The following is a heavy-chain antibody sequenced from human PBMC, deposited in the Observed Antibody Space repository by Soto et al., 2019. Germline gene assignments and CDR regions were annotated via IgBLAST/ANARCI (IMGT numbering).Heavy chain of an antibody. V-gene: IGHV4-30-4*01. D-gene: IGHD6-19*01. Sequence: QVQLQESGPGLVKPSQTLSLTCTVSGGSISSGDYYWSWIRQPPGKGLEWIGYIYYSGSTYYNPSLKSRVTISVDTSKNQFSLKLSSVTAAYTAVYYCARDLSVYSSGSCNWFDPWGQGTLVTVSS. CDR1: GGSISSGDYY. J-gene: IGHJ5*02. CDR3: ARDLSVYSSGSCNWFDP. CDR2: IYYSGST.